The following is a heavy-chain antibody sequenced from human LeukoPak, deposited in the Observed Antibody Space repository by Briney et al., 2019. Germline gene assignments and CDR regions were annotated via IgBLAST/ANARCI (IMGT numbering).Heavy chain of an antibody. V-gene: IGHV4-34*01. CDR1: GGSLTGHY. CDR3: AGFTRTREFDY. CDR2: GGDRGGT. J-gene: IGHJ4*02. D-gene: IGHD1-7*01. Sequence: SETLSLTCGVYGGSLTGHYWSWIRQPPGKGLEWIGEGGDRGGTKFNPSLKGRVTISEDTSKNQFSLKLTSVTAADTAVYYCAGFTRTREFDYWGQGTLVTVSS.